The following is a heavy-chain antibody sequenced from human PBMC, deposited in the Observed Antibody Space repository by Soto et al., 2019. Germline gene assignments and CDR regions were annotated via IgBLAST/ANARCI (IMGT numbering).Heavy chain of an antibody. V-gene: IGHV3-74*01. D-gene: IGHD7-27*01. J-gene: IGHJ4*02. CDR2: INSDGSST. CDR1: GFIFNNYW. CDR3: ASSLLTPFDY. Sequence: PGGSLRLSCAASGFIFNNYWMHWVRQAPGKGLVWVLRINSDGSSTSYADSVKGQFTISRDNAKNTLYLQMNSLRAEDTAVYYCASSLLTPFDYWGQGTLVTVSS.